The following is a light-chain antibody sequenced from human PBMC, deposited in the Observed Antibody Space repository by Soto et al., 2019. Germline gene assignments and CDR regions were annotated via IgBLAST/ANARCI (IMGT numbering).Light chain of an antibody. Sequence: EIVLTQSPATLSLSPGEGATLSCRASQNVSSYLVWYQQKPGQAPRLLIYDASKRATGIPARFSGSGSGTDFTLTISSLEPEDFAVYYCQQRSSRPPMYTFGQGTKVEIK. V-gene: IGKV3-11*01. CDR3: QQRSSRPPMYT. J-gene: IGKJ2*01. CDR1: QNVSSY. CDR2: DAS.